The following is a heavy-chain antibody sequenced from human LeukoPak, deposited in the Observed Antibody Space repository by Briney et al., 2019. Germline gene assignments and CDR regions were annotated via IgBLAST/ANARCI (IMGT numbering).Heavy chain of an antibody. Sequence: PSETLSLTCTVSGGSISSSSYYWGWIRQPPGKGLEWIGSIYYSGSTYYNPSLKSRVTISVDTSKNQFSLKLSSVTAADTAVYYCAKVIYYDSSGLTDYWGQGTLVTVSS. D-gene: IGHD3-22*01. CDR3: AKVIYYDSSGLTDY. V-gene: IGHV4-39*07. J-gene: IGHJ4*02. CDR2: IYYSGST. CDR1: GGSISSSSYY.